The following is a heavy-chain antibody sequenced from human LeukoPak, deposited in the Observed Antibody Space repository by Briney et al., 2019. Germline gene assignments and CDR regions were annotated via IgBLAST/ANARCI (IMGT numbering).Heavy chain of an antibody. CDR3: AKTVTATGRSYYDSSGYYPYYFDY. V-gene: IGHV3-23*01. CDR1: GFTFSSYA. Sequence: GGSLRLSCAASGFTFSSYAMSWVRQAPGKGLEWVSAISGSGGSTYYADSVKGRFTISRDNSKNTLYLQMNSLRAEDTAVYYCAKTVTATGRSYYDSSGYYPYYFDYWGQGTLVTVSS. CDR2: ISGSGGST. J-gene: IGHJ4*02. D-gene: IGHD3-22*01.